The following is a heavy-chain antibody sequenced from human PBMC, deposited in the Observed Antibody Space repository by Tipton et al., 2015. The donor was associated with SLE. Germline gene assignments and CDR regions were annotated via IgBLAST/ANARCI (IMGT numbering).Heavy chain of an antibody. D-gene: IGHD3-16*02. V-gene: IGHV4-34*01. Sequence: TLSLTCAVYGGSFSGYYWSWIRQPPGKGLEWIGEINHSGSTNYNPSLKSRVTISVDTSKNQFSLKLSSVTAADTAVYYCARGLYDYVWGSYRRFDYWGQGTLVTVSS. CDR3: ARGLYDYVWGSYRRFDY. CDR2: INHSGST. CDR1: GGSFSGYY. J-gene: IGHJ4*02.